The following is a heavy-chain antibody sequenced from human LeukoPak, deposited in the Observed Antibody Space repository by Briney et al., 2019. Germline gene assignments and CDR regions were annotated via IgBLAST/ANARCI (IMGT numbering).Heavy chain of an antibody. D-gene: IGHD3-9*01. Sequence: SETLSLTCTVSGGSISSSSYYWGWIRQPPGKGLEWIGSIYYSGSTYYNPSLKSRVTISVDTSKNQFSLKLSSVTAADTAVYYCARDFIVRDYDILTGYFDYWGQGTLVTVSS. CDR3: ARDFIVRDYDILTGYFDY. CDR1: GGSISSSSYY. J-gene: IGHJ4*02. V-gene: IGHV4-39*07. CDR2: IYYSGST.